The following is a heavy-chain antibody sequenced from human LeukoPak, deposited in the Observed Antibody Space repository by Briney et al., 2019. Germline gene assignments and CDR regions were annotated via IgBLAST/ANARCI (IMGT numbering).Heavy chain of an antibody. D-gene: IGHD2-15*01. J-gene: IGHJ4*02. CDR1: GFTSRNYW. CDR3: ARSLGRYCSGGPCFYFDY. Sequence: PGGSLRLSCAASGFTSRNYWMTWVRQAPGKGLEFVASINQDGRETYYLDSMNGRLTISRDTARNSLHLQMNSLGAEDTAVYYCARSLGRYCSGGPCFYFDYWGQGTLATVSS. CDR2: INQDGRET. V-gene: IGHV3-7*01.